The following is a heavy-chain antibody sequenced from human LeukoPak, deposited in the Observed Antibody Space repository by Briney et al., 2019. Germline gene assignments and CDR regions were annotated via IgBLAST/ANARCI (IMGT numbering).Heavy chain of an antibody. J-gene: IGHJ4*02. CDR1: GITVSNYG. Sequence: GGSLRLSCSVSGITVSNYGMSWVRQAPGKGLEWVAGISDSGGGTKYADSVKGRFTISRDNPKNTLYLQMNSLRAEDTAVYFWAKRGVVIRVILVGFHKEAYYFDSWGQGALVTVSS. V-gene: IGHV3-23*01. CDR3: AKRGVVIRVILVGFHKEAYYFDS. CDR2: ISDSGGGT. D-gene: IGHD3-22*01.